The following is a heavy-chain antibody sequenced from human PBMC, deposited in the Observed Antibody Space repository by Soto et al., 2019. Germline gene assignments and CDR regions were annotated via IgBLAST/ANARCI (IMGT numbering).Heavy chain of an antibody. CDR2: ISGNNGNT. D-gene: IGHD2-21*02. CDR1: GYNFNNYD. CDR3: VRRVVTTLDDAFDI. J-gene: IGHJ3*02. Sequence: QVQVVQSGPEVKKPGASVTLSCKASGYNFNNYDISWVRQAPGQGLEWMGWISGNNGNTKYGQKFQGRVSLTTDSSTSTAYMEMRSLRSDDTADYYCVRRVVTTLDDAFDIWGPGTRVTVSS. V-gene: IGHV1-18*01.